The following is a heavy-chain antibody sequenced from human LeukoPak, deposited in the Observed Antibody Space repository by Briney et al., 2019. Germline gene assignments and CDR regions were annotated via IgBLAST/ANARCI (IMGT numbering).Heavy chain of an antibody. CDR2: INHSGST. V-gene: IGHV4-34*01. Sequence: YXXSXIRQSAXKXXEWIGEINHSGSTXYNPSLKSRVTISVDTSKKXFSLKLRYVTAADRAVYYWAXXTXXXXXYXXVWGKGTTVTISS. CDR1: YX. J-gene: IGHJ6*03. CDR3: AXXTXXXXXYXXV.